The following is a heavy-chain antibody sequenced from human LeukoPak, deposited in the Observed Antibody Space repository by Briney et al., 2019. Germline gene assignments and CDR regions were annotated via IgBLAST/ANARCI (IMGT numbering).Heavy chain of an antibody. V-gene: IGHV1-69*05. J-gene: IGHJ5*02. CDR2: IIPIFGTA. Sequence: SVKVSCKASGGTFSSYAISWVRQAPGQGLEWMGGIIPIFGTANYAQKFQGRVTITTDEFTSTAYMELSSLRSEDTAVYYCARACYGGNSLGEGWFDPWGQGTLVTVSS. CDR1: GGTFSSYA. D-gene: IGHD4-23*01. CDR3: ARACYGGNSLGEGWFDP.